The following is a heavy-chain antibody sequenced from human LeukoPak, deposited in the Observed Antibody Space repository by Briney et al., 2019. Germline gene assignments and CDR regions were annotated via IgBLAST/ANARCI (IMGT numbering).Heavy chain of an antibody. CDR2: IYYSGST. J-gene: IGHJ4*02. V-gene: IGHV4-39*01. D-gene: IGHD2-2*02. Sequence: SETLSLTCTVSGGSISSSSYYWGWIRQPPGKGLEWIGSIYYSGSTYYNPSLKSRVTISVDTSKNQFSLKLSSVTAADTVVYYCARGAYCSSTSCYRGFDYWGQGTLVTVSS. CDR3: ARGAYCSSTSCYRGFDY. CDR1: GGSISSSSYY.